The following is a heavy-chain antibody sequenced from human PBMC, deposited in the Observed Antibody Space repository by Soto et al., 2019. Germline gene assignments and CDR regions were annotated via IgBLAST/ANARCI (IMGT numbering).Heavy chain of an antibody. CDR2: INPNSGGT. J-gene: IGHJ3*02. CDR1: GYTFTGYY. V-gene: IGHV1-2*02. CDR3: AREGIRITMIVVVTGFAFDI. Sequence: GASVKVSCKASGYTFTGYYMHWVRQAPGQGLEWMGWINPNSGGTNYAQKFQGRVTMTRDTSISTAYMELSRLRSDDTAVYYCAREGIRITMIVVVTGFAFDIWGQGTMVTVSS. D-gene: IGHD3-22*01.